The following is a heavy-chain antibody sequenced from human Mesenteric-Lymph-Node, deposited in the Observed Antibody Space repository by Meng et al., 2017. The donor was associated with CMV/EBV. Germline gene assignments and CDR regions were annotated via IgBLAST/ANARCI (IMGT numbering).Heavy chain of an antibody. CDR3: ARHQRWLKSEGGFNY. V-gene: IGHV4-34*01. D-gene: IGHD4-23*01. Sequence: GQLKQWAAGLLKPSEILSLTWAVYGGSFSGYYWSWIRQPPGKGLEWIGEINHSGSTNYNPSLKSRVTISVDTSKNQFSLKLSSVTAADTAVYYCARHQRWLKSEGGFNYWGQGTLVTVSS. CDR2: INHSGST. J-gene: IGHJ4*02. CDR1: GGSFSGYY.